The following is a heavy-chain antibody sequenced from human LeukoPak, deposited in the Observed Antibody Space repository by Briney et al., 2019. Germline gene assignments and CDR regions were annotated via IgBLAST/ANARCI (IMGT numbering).Heavy chain of an antibody. D-gene: IGHD2-2*01. V-gene: IGHV3-23*01. CDR2: ITATGDTA. J-gene: IGHJ5*02. CDR3: ARGGCSSTSCYDEDWFDP. Sequence: GGSLRLSCAASGFTFTKCAMSWVRQAPGKGLEWVAIITATGDTAYYADSVKGRFTISRDNSRNTLYLQMGSLRAEDMAVYYCARGGCSSTSCYDEDWFDPWGQGTLVTVSS. CDR1: GFTFTKCA.